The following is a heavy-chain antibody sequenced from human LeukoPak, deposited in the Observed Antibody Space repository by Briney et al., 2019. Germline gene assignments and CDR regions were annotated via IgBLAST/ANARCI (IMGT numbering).Heavy chain of an antibody. J-gene: IGHJ4*02. CDR3: ARGQWPDY. V-gene: IGHV3-21*01. CDR1: GFTFSTYT. CDR2: ITSSSSYI. D-gene: IGHD6-19*01. Sequence: GGSLRLSCAASGFTFSTYTMNWVRQAPGEGLEWVSSITSSSSYIAYSDSVKGRFTISRDNAKNSLYLQMNSLRAEDTAVFYCARGQWPDYWGQGTLLLVSS.